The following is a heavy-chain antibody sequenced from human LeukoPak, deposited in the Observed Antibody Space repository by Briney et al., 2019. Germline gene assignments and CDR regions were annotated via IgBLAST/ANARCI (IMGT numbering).Heavy chain of an antibody. D-gene: IGHD1-26*01. CDR3: AKRLSGSYLFDY. CDR2: ISGSGGST. CDR1: GFTFSSYA. Sequence: PGASLRLSCAASGFTFSSYAMSWVRQAPGKGLEWVSAISGSGGSTYYADSVKGRFTISRDNSKNTLYLQMSSLRAEDTAVYYCAKRLSGSYLFDYWGQGTLVTVSS. V-gene: IGHV3-23*01. J-gene: IGHJ4*02.